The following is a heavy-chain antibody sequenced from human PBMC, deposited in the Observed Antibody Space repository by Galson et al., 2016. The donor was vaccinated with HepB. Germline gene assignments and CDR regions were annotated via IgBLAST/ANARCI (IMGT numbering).Heavy chain of an antibody. Sequence: SLRLSCAASGFTFDDYAMHWVRQAPGKGLEWVSGITWNSGTNFYADSVRGRFTISRDNAKNALFLQIKSLRPEDTALYYCTKDVSGATGSTSWFDSWGQGILVTVSS. D-gene: IGHD1-1*01. V-gene: IGHV3-9*01. CDR3: TKDVSGATGSTSWFDS. J-gene: IGHJ5*01. CDR1: GFTFDDYA. CDR2: ITWNSGTN.